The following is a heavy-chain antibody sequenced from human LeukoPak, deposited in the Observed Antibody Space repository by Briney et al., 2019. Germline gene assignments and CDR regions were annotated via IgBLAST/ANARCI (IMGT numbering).Heavy chain of an antibody. CDR1: GGSLSSSGHW. Sequence: SETLSLTCTVSGGSLSSSGHWWVWIRQPPRKGLEWIGSIHYSGKVYYNPSLKSRVTTSVDTSTDQFSLRLSSATAADTAIYYCARQSGDQSSAWYFDAWGQGTLVTVSS. V-gene: IGHV4-39*01. CDR3: ARQSGDQSSAWYFDA. D-gene: IGHD6-19*01. CDR2: IHYSGKV. J-gene: IGHJ4*02.